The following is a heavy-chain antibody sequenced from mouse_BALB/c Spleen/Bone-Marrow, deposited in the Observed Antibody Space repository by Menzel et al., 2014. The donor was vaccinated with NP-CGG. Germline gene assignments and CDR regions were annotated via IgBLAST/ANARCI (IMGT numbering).Heavy chain of an antibody. CDR1: GFNIKDTY. V-gene: IGHV14-3*02. Sequence: VQLQQSGAELVKPGASAKLSCTASGFNIKDTYMHWVKQRPEQGLEWIGRIDPANGNTKYDPKFQGKATITADTSSNTAYLQLNSLTSEDPAVYFCAAYCYGSSYGFAYWGQGTLVTVSA. J-gene: IGHJ3*01. CDR3: AAYCYGSSYGFAY. CDR2: IDPANGNT. D-gene: IGHD1-1*01.